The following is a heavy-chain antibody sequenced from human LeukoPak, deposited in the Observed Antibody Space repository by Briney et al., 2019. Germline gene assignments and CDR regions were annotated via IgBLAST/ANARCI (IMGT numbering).Heavy chain of an antibody. J-gene: IGHJ6*04. CDR3: ARNRLVPAAMFHYYGMDV. Sequence: PSETLSLTCAVYGGSFSGYYWSWIRQPPGKGLEWIGEINHSGSTNYSPSLKSRVTISVDTSKNQFSLKLSSVTAADTAVYYCARNRLVPAAMFHYYGMDVWGKGTTVTVSS. D-gene: IGHD2-2*01. CDR1: GGSFSGYY. V-gene: IGHV4-34*01. CDR2: INHSGST.